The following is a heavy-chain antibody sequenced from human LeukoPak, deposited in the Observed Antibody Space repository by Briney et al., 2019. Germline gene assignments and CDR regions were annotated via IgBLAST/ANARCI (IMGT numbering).Heavy chain of an antibody. J-gene: IGHJ4*02. CDR2: ISGSGGST. Sequence: GGSLRLSCAASGFTFSSCAMNWVRQAPGKGLEWVSGISGSGGSTYYADSVRGRFTISRDNYKNRLYVQMNSLRAEDTAVYYCAKDSYGSFSIPYFFDYWGQGTLVTVSS. D-gene: IGHD2-15*01. CDR1: GFTFSSCA. CDR3: AKDSYGSFSIPYFFDY. V-gene: IGHV3-23*01.